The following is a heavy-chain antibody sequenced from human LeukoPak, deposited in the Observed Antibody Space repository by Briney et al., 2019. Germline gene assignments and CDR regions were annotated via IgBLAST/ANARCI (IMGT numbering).Heavy chain of an antibody. Sequence: SETLSLTCAVYGGSFSGYYWSWIRQPPGKGLEWIGEINHSGSTNYNPSLKSRVTISVDTSKNQFSLKLSSVTAADTAVYYCARGVITMVRGVQYWFDPWAREPWSPSPQ. J-gene: IGHJ5*02. CDR1: GGSFSGYY. V-gene: IGHV4-34*01. CDR2: INHSGST. CDR3: ARGVITMVRGVQYWFDP. D-gene: IGHD3-10*01.